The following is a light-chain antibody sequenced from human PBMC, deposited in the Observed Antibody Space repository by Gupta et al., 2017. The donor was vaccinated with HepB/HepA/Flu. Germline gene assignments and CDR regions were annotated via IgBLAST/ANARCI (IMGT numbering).Light chain of an antibody. CDR2: DVS. J-gene: IGLJ2*01. V-gene: IGLV2-14*03. CDR1: SSNVGRYKY. CDR3: SSYASSTTLVV. Sequence: QSALTQPASVSGYPGQSTTIPFTCTSSNVGRYKYVSWYQQHPGKAPKLMIYDVSNRPSGVSNRFSGSKSGNTASLTISGLQPEDEADYYCSSYASSTTLVVFGGGTKLTVL.